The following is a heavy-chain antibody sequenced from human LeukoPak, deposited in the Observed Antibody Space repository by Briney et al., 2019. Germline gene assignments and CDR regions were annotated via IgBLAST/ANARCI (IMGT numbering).Heavy chain of an antibody. CDR3: ARFAGGYGFVH. CDR2: IKQDGSEK. D-gene: IGHD5-18*01. V-gene: IGHV3-7*03. J-gene: IGHJ4*02. Sequence: GGSLRLSCAASGFTFSSYWMSWVRQAPGKGLEWVANIKQDGSEKYYVDSVKGQSTISRDNAKNSLYLQMNSLRAEDTAVYYCARFAGGYGFVHWGQGTLVTVSS. CDR1: GFTFSSYW.